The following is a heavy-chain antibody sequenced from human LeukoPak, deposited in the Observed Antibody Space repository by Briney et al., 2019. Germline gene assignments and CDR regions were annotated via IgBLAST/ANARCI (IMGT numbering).Heavy chain of an antibody. Sequence: SSETLSLTCTVSGGSISSHYWSWIRQPPGKGLEWIGYIYCSGSTNYNPSLKSRVTISVDTSKNQFSLKLSSVTAADTAVYYCARVDGYCSSTSCPTYFDYWGQGTLVTVSS. CDR1: GGSISSHY. J-gene: IGHJ4*02. D-gene: IGHD2-2*01. CDR3: ARVDGYCSSTSCPTYFDY. V-gene: IGHV4-59*11. CDR2: IYCSGST.